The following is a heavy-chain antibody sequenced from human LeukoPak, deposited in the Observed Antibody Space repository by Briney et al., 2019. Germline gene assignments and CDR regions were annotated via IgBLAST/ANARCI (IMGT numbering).Heavy chain of an antibody. Sequence: RGESLKISCKGSGYSFTSYWIGWVRQMPGKGLEWMGIIYPGDSDTRYSPSFQGQVTISADKSISTAYLQWSSLKASDTAMYYCARSGIDGYVRYGEYYFDYWGQGTLVTVSS. CDR2: IYPGDSDT. CDR3: ARSGIDGYVRYGEYYFDY. CDR1: GYSFTSYW. V-gene: IGHV5-51*01. D-gene: IGHD3-10*02. J-gene: IGHJ4*02.